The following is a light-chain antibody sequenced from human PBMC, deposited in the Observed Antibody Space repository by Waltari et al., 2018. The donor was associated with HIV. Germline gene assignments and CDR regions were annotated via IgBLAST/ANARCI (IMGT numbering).Light chain of an antibody. CDR3: ATWDDSLNGYV. J-gene: IGLJ1*01. CDR2: RNM. Sequence: QSVLTQPPSASGTPGQRATISCSGSNSNLGSNTVNWYQQLPGTAPKVLIYRNMQRPSGVPDRFSGSKSGTSASLAISGLQSEDEAEYYCATWDDSLNGYVFGAGTKVTVL. CDR1: NSNLGSNT. V-gene: IGLV1-44*01.